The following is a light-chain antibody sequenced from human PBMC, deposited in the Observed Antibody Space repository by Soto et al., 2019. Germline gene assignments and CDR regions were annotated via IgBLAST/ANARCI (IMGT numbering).Light chain of an antibody. CDR1: QSLLHSSGRYY. V-gene: IGKV2-28*01. J-gene: IGKJ4*01. Sequence: DLVMTQSPLSLPVTPGEPASISCRSSQSLLHSSGRYYLDWYLQKPGQSPQLLSYLGSHRASGVPDGFSCSGSGTDFTLTISRVEAEEVGIYYCIQSLQTPFTFGGGTRVEIK. CDR3: IQSLQTPFT. CDR2: LGS.